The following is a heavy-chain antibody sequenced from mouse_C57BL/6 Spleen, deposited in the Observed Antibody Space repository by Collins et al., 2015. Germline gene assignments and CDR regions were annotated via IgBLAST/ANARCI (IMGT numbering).Heavy chain of an antibody. CDR3: ARGGGSNYGTMDY. D-gene: IGHD1-1*01. V-gene: IGHV1-64*01. J-gene: IGHJ4*01. Sequence: QVQLKQSGAELVKPGASVKLSCKASGYTFTSYWMHWVKQRPGQGLEWIGIIHPNSDSTDYSEKFKSKATLTVDKSSSTAYMQLSSLTSEDSAVYYCARGGGSNYGTMDYWGQGTSVTVSS. CDR2: IHPNSDST. CDR1: GYTFTSYW.